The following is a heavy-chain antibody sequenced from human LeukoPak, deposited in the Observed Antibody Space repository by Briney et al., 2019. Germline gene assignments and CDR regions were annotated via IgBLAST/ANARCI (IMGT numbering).Heavy chain of an antibody. J-gene: IGHJ4*02. CDR3: ASYGDYVDY. CDR2: IWYDGSNK. Sequence: AGSLRRSCAASGFTCNSYSRHWLPQAPGKGLEWVAVIWYDGSNKYYADSVEGRFTISRDNSKNTLSLKMNSLRAEAMAVYYCASYGDYVDYWGQGNLVTVSS. V-gene: IGHV3-33*01. D-gene: IGHD4-17*01. CDR1: GFTCNSYS.